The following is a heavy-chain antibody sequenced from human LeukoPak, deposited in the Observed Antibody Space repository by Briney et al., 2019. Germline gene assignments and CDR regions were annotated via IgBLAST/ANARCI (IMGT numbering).Heavy chain of an antibody. J-gene: IGHJ5*01. CDR2: IYYTGST. D-gene: IGHD6-19*01. CDR3: ARQERYSSGWFDF. CDR1: GGSVSSGSYY. Sequence: SETLSLTCTVSGGSVSSGSYYWSWIRQPPGKGLEWIGYIYYTGSTNYNPFLKSRVTVSVDMPKNQFSLKLSSVTAADTAVYYCARQERYSSGWFDFWGHGTLVTVSS. V-gene: IGHV4-61*01.